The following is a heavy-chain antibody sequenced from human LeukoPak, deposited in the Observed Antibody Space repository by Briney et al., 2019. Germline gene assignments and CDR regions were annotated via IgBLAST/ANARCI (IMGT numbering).Heavy chain of an antibody. V-gene: IGHV3-11*01. Sequence: GGSLRLSFAASGFTFSDYYMSWIRQAPGKGLEWVSYISSSGSTIYYADSVKGRFTISRDNAKNSLYLQMNSLRAEDTAVYYCARDGVTIFGVVDNWFDPWGQGTLVTVSS. CDR1: GFTFSDYY. CDR3: ARDGVTIFGVVDNWFDP. CDR2: ISSSGSTI. J-gene: IGHJ5*02. D-gene: IGHD3-3*01.